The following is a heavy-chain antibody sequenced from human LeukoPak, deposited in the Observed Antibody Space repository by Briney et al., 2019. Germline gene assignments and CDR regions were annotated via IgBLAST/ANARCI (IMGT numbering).Heavy chain of an antibody. Sequence: GRSLRLSCAASGFTFSSNAIHWVRQAPGKGLEWVAEISYDGGNTYFADSVKGRFTISRDNSKNTLYLQMNSLRPEDTAVYYCAKEGTGIHFDYWGQGTLVTVSS. CDR2: ISYDGGNT. CDR1: GFTFSSNA. CDR3: AKEGTGIHFDY. D-gene: IGHD1-1*01. V-gene: IGHV3-30-3*01. J-gene: IGHJ4*02.